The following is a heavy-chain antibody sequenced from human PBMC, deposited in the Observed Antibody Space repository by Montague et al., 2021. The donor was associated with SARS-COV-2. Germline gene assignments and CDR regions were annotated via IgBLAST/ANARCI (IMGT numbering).Heavy chain of an antibody. CDR2: IYYSGST. CDR3: ARGFDY. J-gene: IGHJ4*02. CDR1: GGSINSGDFY. Sequence: SETLSLTCTVSGGSINSGDFYWNWIRQTPGKGLEWIGYIYYSGSTNYNPSLKSRVTISVDTSKNQFSLKLSSVTAADTAVYYCARGFDYWGQGTLVTVSS. V-gene: IGHV4-61*08.